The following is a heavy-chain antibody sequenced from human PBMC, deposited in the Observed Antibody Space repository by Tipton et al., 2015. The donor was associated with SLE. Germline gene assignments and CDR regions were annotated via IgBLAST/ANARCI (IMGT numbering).Heavy chain of an antibody. CDR3: ARGGGSGWSHFDY. D-gene: IGHD6-19*01. J-gene: IGHJ4*02. Sequence: LRLSCAASGGSISSHYWSWIRQPPGKGLEWIGNIYYSGSTNYNPSLKSRVTISVDTSKNQFSLKLSSVTAADTAVYYCARGGGSGWSHFDYWGQGTLVTVSS. CDR1: GGSISSHY. CDR2: IYYSGST. V-gene: IGHV4-59*11.